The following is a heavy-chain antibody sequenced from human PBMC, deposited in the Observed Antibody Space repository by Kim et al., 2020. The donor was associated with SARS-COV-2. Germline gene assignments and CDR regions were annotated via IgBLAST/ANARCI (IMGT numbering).Heavy chain of an antibody. J-gene: IGHJ6*02. D-gene: IGHD3-3*01. CDR3: ARVIGVQSYDFWSGSNYPEQYYYSMDV. V-gene: IGHV1-69*13. CDR2: IIPIFGTA. CDR1: GGTFSSYA. Sequence: SVKVSCKASGGTFSSYAISWVRQAPGQGLEWMGGIIPIFGTANYAQKFQGRVTITADESTSTAYMELSSLRSEDTAVYYCARVIGVQSYDFWSGSNYPEQYYYSMDVWGQGTTVTVSS.